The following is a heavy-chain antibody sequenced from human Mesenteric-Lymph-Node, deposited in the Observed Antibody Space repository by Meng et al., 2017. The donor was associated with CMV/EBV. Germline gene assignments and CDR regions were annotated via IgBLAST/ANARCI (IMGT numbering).Heavy chain of an antibody. J-gene: IGHJ6*02. V-gene: IGHV3-23*03. Sequence: GESLKISCVASGFTFTNYAMNWVRQAPGKGLEWVSVVYSDHSVTYYADSVKGRFTISRDDSKNTLYLQMNGLRGDDTAVYYCAKGYCSSTSCYTAYYYYGMDVWGQGTTVTVSS. CDR1: GFTFTNYA. CDR2: VYSDHSVT. CDR3: AKGYCSSTSCYTAYYYYGMDV. D-gene: IGHD2-2*02.